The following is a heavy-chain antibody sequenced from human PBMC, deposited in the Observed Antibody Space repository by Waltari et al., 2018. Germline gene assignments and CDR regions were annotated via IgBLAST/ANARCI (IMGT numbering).Heavy chain of an antibody. V-gene: IGHV1-69-2*01. CDR2: LDPEDGQA. CDR1: GDTSTPNY. J-gene: IGHJ3*01. Sequence: EVQLLQSGAEVKKPGTPGQISCSVSGDTSTPNYSPWIQQAPGKGLQWMGLLDPEDGQAVYAEKFQGRVTMTADTSIHTAYMELTSLTSEDTAFYYCAAALGGGISASRPFHFWGQGTMITVSS. CDR3: AAALGGGISASRPFHF. D-gene: IGHD3-10*01.